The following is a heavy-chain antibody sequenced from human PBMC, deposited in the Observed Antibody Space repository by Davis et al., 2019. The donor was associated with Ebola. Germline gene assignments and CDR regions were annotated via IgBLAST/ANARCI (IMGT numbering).Heavy chain of an antibody. CDR3: AHLGPQRYCSGGGCHGYLDY. Sequence: AASVQVSCKASGGIFSDYTVNWVRQAPGQGLEWMGGIIPMFGAPTYARKFQGRVTITADESTRTAYMELNGLRSEDTAVYYCAHLGPQRYCSGGGCHGYLDYWGQGTLVIVSS. D-gene: IGHD2-15*01. J-gene: IGHJ4*02. CDR1: GGIFSDYT. V-gene: IGHV1-69*13. CDR2: IIPMFGAP.